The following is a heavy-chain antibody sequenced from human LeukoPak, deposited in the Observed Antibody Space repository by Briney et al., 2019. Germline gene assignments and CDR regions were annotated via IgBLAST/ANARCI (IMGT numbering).Heavy chain of an antibody. CDR3: AKDHYYDSSGYSLYFDY. CDR2: ISGSGGST. J-gene: IGHJ4*02. D-gene: IGHD3-22*01. CDR1: GFTFSSYA. Sequence: GGSLRLSCAASGFTFSSYAMSWVRQAPGKGLEWVSAISGSGGSTYYADSVKGRFTISRDNSKNTLYLQMNSLRAEDTAVYYCAKDHYYDSSGYSLYFDYWGQGTLVTVSS. V-gene: IGHV3-23*01.